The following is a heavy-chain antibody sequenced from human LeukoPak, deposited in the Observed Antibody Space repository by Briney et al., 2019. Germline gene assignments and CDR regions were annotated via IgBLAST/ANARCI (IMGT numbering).Heavy chain of an antibody. Sequence: SVKVSCKASGGTLSSYAISWVRQAPGQGLEWMGGIIPIFGTANYAQKFQGRVTITADESTSTAYMELSSLRSEDTAVYYCASHYYGSGSPYYYYGMDVWGQGTTVTVSS. CDR3: ASHYYGSGSPYYYYGMDV. D-gene: IGHD3-10*01. J-gene: IGHJ6*02. CDR2: IIPIFGTA. V-gene: IGHV1-69*13. CDR1: GGTLSSYA.